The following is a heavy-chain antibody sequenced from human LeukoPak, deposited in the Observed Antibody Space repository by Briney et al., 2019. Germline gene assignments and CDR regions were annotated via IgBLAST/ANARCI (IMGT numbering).Heavy chain of an antibody. CDR2: IIPIFGTA. D-gene: IGHD3-22*01. CDR3: ARVVMRYDSSGYGAFDI. V-gene: IGHV1-69*05. J-gene: IGHJ3*02. CDR1: GGTFSSYA. Sequence: SVKVSPKASGGTFSSYAISWVRQAPGQGLEWMGGIIPIFGTANYAQKFQGRVTITTDESASTAYMELSSLRSEDTAVYYCARVVMRYDSSGYGAFDIWGQGTMVTVSS.